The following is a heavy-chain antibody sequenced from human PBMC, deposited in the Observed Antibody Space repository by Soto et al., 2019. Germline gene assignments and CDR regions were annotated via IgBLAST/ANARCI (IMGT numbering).Heavy chain of an antibody. J-gene: IGHJ5*02. CDR2: ISSSGGTT. CDR1: GFMFRDYY. CDR3: ARDKYTNYVSDFDL. V-gene: IGHV3-11*01. D-gene: IGHD3-16*01. Sequence: QVQLLESGGGLIKPGGSLRLSCAASGFMFRDYYMTWMRQAPGKGLEWISTISSSGGTTYYAASVKGRATISRDNPNNSLYLQMSGLRAEDTALYYCARDKYTNYVSDFDLWGQGTLVTVSS.